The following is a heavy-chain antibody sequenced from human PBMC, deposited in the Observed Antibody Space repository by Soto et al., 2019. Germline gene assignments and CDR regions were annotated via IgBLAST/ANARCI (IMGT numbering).Heavy chain of an antibody. J-gene: IGHJ3*01. Sequence: SETLSLTCTVSGGSVGSSDSYWVWIRRPPGKGLEWIGSFYYGGTTYYNPSLKSRVTVSVDTSKNLFSLNLNSVTAADTAIYYCGRRGLILVPLWGQGTMVTVSS. V-gene: IGHV4-39*01. CDR1: GGSVGSSDSY. CDR3: GRRGLILVPL. CDR2: FYYGGTT. D-gene: IGHD3-22*01.